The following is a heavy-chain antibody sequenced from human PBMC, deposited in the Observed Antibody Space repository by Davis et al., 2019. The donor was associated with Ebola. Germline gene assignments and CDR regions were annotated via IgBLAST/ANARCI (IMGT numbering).Heavy chain of an antibody. V-gene: IGHV3-23*01. J-gene: IGHJ6*02. CDR2: ISGSSTYT. CDR3: ARLDCTSASCYTGNFYYYYGVNV. Sequence: GGYLRLSCAASGFTFSNYAMSWVRQAPGKGLEWVSTISGSSTYTNYAESVKGRFTISRDNSKNTLSLQLNSLRAEDTAIYYCARLDCTSASCYTGNFYYYYGVNVWGQGTTVTVSS. CDR1: GFTFSNYA. D-gene: IGHD2-2*02.